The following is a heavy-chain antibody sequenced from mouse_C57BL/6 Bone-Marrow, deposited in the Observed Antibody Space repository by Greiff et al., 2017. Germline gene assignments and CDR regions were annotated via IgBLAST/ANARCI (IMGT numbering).Heavy chain of an antibody. CDR1: GYTFTSYW. J-gene: IGHJ4*01. CDR3: ALKRTTVAYYYAMDY. Sequence: QVQLQQSGAELVKPGASVKLSCKASGYTFTSYWMQWVKQRPGQGLEWIGEIDPSDSYTNYNQKFKGKATLTVDTSSSTAYMQLSSLTSEDSAVDYCALKRTTVAYYYAMDYWGQGTSVTVSS. CDR2: IDPSDSYT. D-gene: IGHD1-1*01. V-gene: IGHV1-50*01.